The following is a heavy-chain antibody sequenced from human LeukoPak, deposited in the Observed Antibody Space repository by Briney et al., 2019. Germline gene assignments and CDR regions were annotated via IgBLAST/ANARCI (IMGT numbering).Heavy chain of an antibody. D-gene: IGHD3-10*01. CDR1: GFTFSSYT. Sequence: GGSLRLSCAAPGFTFSSYTMRWVRQAPGKGLEWVSAISGSGGSTYYTDSVKGRFTISRDNSKNTLYLQMNSLRADDTALYYCAKGLLLWFGEPGGFDYWGQGTLVTVSS. V-gene: IGHV3-23*01. J-gene: IGHJ4*02. CDR2: ISGSGGST. CDR3: AKGLLLWFGEPGGFDY.